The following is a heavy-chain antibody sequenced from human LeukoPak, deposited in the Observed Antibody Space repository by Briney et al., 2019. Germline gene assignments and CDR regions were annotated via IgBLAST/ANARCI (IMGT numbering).Heavy chain of an antibody. V-gene: IGHV3-53*01. CDR3: ARGYSSGSNFDY. Sequence: QAGGSLRLSCAASGFTVSSNYMSWVRQAPGKGLEWVSVIYSGGSTYYADSVKGRFTISRDNSKNTLYLQMNSLRAEDTAVYHCARGYSSGSNFDYWGQGTLVTVSS. J-gene: IGHJ4*02. D-gene: IGHD6-19*01. CDR1: GFTVSSNY. CDR2: IYSGGST.